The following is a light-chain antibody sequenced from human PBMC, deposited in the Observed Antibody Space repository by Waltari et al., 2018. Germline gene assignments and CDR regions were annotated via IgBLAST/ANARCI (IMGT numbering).Light chain of an antibody. V-gene: IGLV3-25*03. CDR2: DDT. Sequence: YELTQPPSVPVSPGQTARIPCSGDTLSKEYGYWYQQRPGQAPVLRIDDDTEMPSGIPRRFSGPGSGTTVTVTSSGGHAEDAADYCCQSTDTRSPYQVPFGGVTTLTGL. CDR3: QSTDTRSPYQVP. J-gene: IGLJ3*02. CDR1: TLSKEY.